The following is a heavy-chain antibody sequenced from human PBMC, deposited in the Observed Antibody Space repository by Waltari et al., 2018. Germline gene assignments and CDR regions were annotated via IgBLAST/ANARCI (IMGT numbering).Heavy chain of an antibody. CDR1: GDTFTHNS. Sequence: QVQLVQSGAEVKKPGASVKVFCKASGDTFTHNSAHWVRQAPGQGLEWMAIINPAGGSTTYAQRFQGRVTVTRDTSTSTVYMDLSSLRSEDTAVYYCARVSLAADYYGLDVWGQGTTVTVSS. CDR3: ARVSLAADYYGLDV. CDR2: INPAGGST. V-gene: IGHV1-46*01. D-gene: IGHD6-13*01. J-gene: IGHJ6*02.